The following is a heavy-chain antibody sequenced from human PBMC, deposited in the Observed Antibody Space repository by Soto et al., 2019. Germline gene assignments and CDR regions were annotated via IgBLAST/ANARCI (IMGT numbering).Heavy chain of an antibody. J-gene: IGHJ5*02. Sequence: QPGGSLRLSCVASGFTFRSHWMHWVRQSPGKGLVWVSQINSDGSSADYADAVKGRFTFSRDNAKKTLYLQMNSLRAEDTAVYYCSRGACNGTRFYVLVTWAPGTLDTVSS. CDR3: SRGACNGTRFYVLVT. CDR2: INSDGSSA. CDR1: GFTFRSHW. D-gene: IGHD6-6*01. V-gene: IGHV3-74*01.